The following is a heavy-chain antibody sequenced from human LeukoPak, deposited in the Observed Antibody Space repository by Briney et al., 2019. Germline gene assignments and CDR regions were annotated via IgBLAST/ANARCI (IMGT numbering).Heavy chain of an antibody. V-gene: IGHV4-59*08. CDR2: IYYSGST. Sequence: PSETLSLTCTVSGGSISSYYWSWIRQPPGKGLEWIGYIYYSGSTNYNPSLKSRVTISVDTSKNQFSLKLSSVTAADTAVYYCARHWLDYGDYRSHWYFDLWGRGTLVTVSS. CDR3: ARHWLDYGDYRSHWYFDL. J-gene: IGHJ2*01. D-gene: IGHD4-17*01. CDR1: GGSISSYY.